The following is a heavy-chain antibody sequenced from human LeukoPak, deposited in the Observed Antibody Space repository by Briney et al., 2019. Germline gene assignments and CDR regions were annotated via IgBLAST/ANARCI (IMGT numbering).Heavy chain of an antibody. J-gene: IGHJ4*02. CDR2: IIPILGIA. CDR1: GGTFSSYT. V-gene: IGHV1-69*02. D-gene: IGHD2-2*01. CDR3: ARLPDIVVVPAALGS. Sequence: RSSVKVSCKASGGTFSSYTISWVRQATGQGLEWMGRIIPILGIANYAQKFQGRVTITADKSTSTAYMELSSLRSEDTAVYYCARLPDIVVVPAALGSWGQGTLVTVSS.